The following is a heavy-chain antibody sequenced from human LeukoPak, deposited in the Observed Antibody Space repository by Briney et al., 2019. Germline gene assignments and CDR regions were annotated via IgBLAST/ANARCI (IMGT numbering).Heavy chain of an antibody. CDR3: AIRGSPNAFDM. Sequence: GGSLRLSCAASGFTFSTYPMSWVRQAPGKGLEWVSAIGSGGTTYYSDSVKGRFTISRDNSKNALYLQMNGLSAEDTAVYYCAIRGSPNAFDMWGQGTMVTVSS. J-gene: IGHJ3*02. V-gene: IGHV3-23*01. CDR1: GFTFSTYP. CDR2: IGSGGTT. D-gene: IGHD1-26*01.